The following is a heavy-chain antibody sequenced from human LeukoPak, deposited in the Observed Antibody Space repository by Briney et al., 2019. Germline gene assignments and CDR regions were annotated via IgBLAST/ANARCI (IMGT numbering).Heavy chain of an antibody. CDR2: MNPTSGNT. V-gene: IGHV1-8*02. D-gene: IGHD6-13*01. CDR1: GYSFTSNY. Sequence: ASVKVSCKASGYSFTSNYIHWVRQAPGQGLEWMGWMNPTSGNTGYAQNFQGRVTMTRDTSTSTAYLELSSLGSEDTAVYYCTRNIAPGGKGYYFDYWGQGTLVTVSS. J-gene: IGHJ4*02. CDR3: TRNIAPGGKGYYFDY.